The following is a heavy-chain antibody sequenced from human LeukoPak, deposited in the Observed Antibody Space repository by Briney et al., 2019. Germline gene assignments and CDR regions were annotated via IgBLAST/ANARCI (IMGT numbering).Heavy chain of an antibody. Sequence: GGSLRLSCAASGFTFSSYEMNWVRQAPGKGLEWVSYISSSGSTIYYADSVKGRFTISRDNAKNSLYLQMNSLRAEDTAVYYCARDNPTTVTPYYYYGMDVWGQGTTVTVSS. CDR2: ISSSGSTI. V-gene: IGHV3-48*03. CDR3: ARDNPTTVTPYYYYGMDV. CDR1: GFTFSSYE. J-gene: IGHJ6*02. D-gene: IGHD4-17*01.